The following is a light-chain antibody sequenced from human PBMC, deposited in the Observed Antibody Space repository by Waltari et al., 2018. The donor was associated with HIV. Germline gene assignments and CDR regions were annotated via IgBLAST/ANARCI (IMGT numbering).Light chain of an antibody. CDR1: SSNIGAGYD. CDR3: QSYDSGLSGSV. Sequence: QSVLTQPPSVSGAPGQRVTISCTGSSSNIGAGYDVHWYQQLPGTAPKPRIYANDNRAPGVPDRFSGSKFGPSASRAITGLQAEDEANYYGQSYDSGLSGSVFGGGTKLTVL. V-gene: IGLV1-40*01. J-gene: IGLJ2*01. CDR2: AND.